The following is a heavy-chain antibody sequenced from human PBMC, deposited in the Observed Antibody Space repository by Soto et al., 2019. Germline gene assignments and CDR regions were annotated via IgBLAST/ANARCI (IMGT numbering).Heavy chain of an antibody. CDR3: ARHEVTMVRGVIRDYGTDV. CDR1: GYSFTSYW. J-gene: IGHJ6*02. D-gene: IGHD3-10*01. V-gene: IGHV5-10-1*01. CDR2: IDPSDPYT. Sequence: GESLKISCKGSGYSFTSYWISWVRQMPGKGLEWMGRIDPSDPYTNYSPSFQGHVTISADKSISTAYLQWSSLKASDTAMYYCARHEVTMVRGVIRDYGTDVWGQGTTVTVSS.